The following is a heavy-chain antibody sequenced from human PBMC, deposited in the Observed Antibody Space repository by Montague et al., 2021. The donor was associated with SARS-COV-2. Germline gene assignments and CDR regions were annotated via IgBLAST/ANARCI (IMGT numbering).Heavy chain of an antibody. V-gene: IGHV3-21*01. CDR3: ASGNRNYYYGMDV. D-gene: IGHD3-10*01. J-gene: IGHJ6*02. CDR1: GFTFSSSS. CDR2: ISSSSSYI. Sequence: SLRLSCAASGFTFSSSSMNWVRQAPGKGLEWVSSISSSSSYIYYADSVKGRFTISRDNAKNSLYLQMNSLRAEDTAVYYCASGNRNYYYGMDVWGQGTTVTVSS.